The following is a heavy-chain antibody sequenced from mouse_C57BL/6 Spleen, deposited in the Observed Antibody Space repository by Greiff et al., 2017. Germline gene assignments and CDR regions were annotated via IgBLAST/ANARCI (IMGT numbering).Heavy chain of an antibody. Sequence: EVKLQQSGPELVKPGASVKISCKASGYTFTDYYMNWVKQSHGKSLEWIGDINPNNGGTSYNQKFKGKATLTVDKSSSTAYMELRSLTSEDSAVYYCARGNEAYYGSNPPFFAYWGQGTLVTVSA. CDR3: ARGNEAYYGSNPPFFAY. V-gene: IGHV1-26*01. CDR1: GYTFTDYY. J-gene: IGHJ3*01. D-gene: IGHD1-1*01. CDR2: INPNNGGT.